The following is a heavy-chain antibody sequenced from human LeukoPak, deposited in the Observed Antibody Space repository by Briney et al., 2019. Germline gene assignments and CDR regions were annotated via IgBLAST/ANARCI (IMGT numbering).Heavy chain of an antibody. CDR3: ARQGGIRGVIHF. V-gene: IGHV4-39*01. Sequence: SETLSLTCTVCGGSVSSSSYYWGWVRQPPGKGLEWIGSIYYSGSTYYNPSLESRVTISVDTSKSQFSLKLSSVTAADTAVYYCARQGGIRGVIHFWGQGTLVTVSS. CDR1: GGSVSSSSYY. D-gene: IGHD3-10*01. J-gene: IGHJ4*02. CDR2: IYYSGST.